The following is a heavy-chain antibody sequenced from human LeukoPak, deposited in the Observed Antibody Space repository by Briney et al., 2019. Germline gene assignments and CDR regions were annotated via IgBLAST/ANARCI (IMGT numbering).Heavy chain of an antibody. V-gene: IGHV3-7*03. CDR2: IKQDGSEK. CDR3: ARAQYYDFWSGYYYYYYGMDV. CDR1: GFTFSSYW. D-gene: IGHD3-3*01. J-gene: IGHJ6*02. Sequence: GGSLRLSCAASGFTFSSYWMSWVRQAPGKGLEWVANIKQDGSEKYYVDSVKSRFTISRDNAKNSLYLQMNSLRAEDTAVYYCARAQYYDFWSGYYYYYYGMDVWGQGTTVTVSS.